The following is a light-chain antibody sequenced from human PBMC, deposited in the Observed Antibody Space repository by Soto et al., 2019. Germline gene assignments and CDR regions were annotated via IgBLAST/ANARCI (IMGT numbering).Light chain of an antibody. CDR2: SAS. J-gene: IGKJ5*01. CDR1: QRIGTW. CDR3: QQANNSPPT. V-gene: IGKV1-12*01. Sequence: DIHMTQSPSSVSASVGDRVTITCRASQRIGTWLAWYQQRPGKAPKLLIYSASTLQAGVPSRFSGSGSGTDFTLTISGLQPEDFATYYCQQANNSPPTFCQGTRLEIK.